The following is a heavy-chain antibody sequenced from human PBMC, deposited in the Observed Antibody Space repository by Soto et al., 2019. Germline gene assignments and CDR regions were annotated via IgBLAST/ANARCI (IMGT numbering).Heavy chain of an antibody. J-gene: IGHJ4*02. D-gene: IGHD3-10*01. V-gene: IGHV3-15*01. CDR2: IISKTDGGTT. Sequence: EVQLVESGGGLVKPGGSLRLSCAASGFTFGDAWMTWVRQTPGKGLEWVGRIISKTDGGTTDYAAPVKGRFSISREDSKNMLYLQMNSLKTGDTGVYYCTTDYYFGSGNGDYWGQGTLVTVSS. CDR3: TTDYYFGSGNGDY. CDR1: GFTFGDAW.